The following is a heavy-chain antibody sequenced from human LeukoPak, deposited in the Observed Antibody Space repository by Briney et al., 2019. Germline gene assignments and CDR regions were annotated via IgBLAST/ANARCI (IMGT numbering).Heavy chain of an antibody. CDR3: ARDRGYSGYAFDY. J-gene: IGHJ4*02. Sequence: GGSLRLSCAASGFTVSSNYMSWVRQAPGKGLEWVSVISSGGSTYYADSVMGRFTISRDNSKNTLYLQMHSLRAEDTAVYYCARDRGYSGYAFDYWGQGTLVTVSS. V-gene: IGHV3-53*01. CDR1: GFTVSSNY. CDR2: ISSGGST. D-gene: IGHD5-12*01.